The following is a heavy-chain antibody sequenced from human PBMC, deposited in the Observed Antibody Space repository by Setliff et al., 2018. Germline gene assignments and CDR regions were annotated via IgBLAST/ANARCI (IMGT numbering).Heavy chain of an antibody. J-gene: IGHJ5*01. V-gene: IGHV3-23*01. CDR2: IGAGGDYT. CDR1: GFTFSHFA. CDR3: AKDPHGDFVGAFDS. D-gene: IGHD2-21*02. Sequence: GGSLRLSCAASGFTFSHFAVTWVRQSPGRGLERVASIGAGGDYTKYADSVRGRFTISRDNSKNTIYLQMNSLRAEDTAKYYCAKDPHGDFVGAFDSWGRGTLVTVSS.